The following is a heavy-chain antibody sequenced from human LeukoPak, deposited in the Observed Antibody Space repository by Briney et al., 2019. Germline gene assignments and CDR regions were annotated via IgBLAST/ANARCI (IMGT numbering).Heavy chain of an antibody. CDR3: ASRRYYYGSGSPTDY. CDR2: INHSGST. V-gene: IGHV4-34*01. Sequence: SETLSLTCAVYGGSSSGYYWSWIRQPPGKGLEWIGEINHSGSTNYSPSLKSRVTISVDTFKNQSSLKLSSVTAADTAVYYCASRRYYYGSGSPTDYWGQGTLVTVSS. CDR1: GGSSSGYY. J-gene: IGHJ4*02. D-gene: IGHD3-10*01.